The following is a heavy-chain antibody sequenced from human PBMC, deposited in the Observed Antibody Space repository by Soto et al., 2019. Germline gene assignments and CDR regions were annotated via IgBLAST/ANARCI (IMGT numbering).Heavy chain of an antibody. CDR2: INSDGSST. CDR3: ALSYTVTTEY. D-gene: IGHD4-17*01. V-gene: IGHV3-74*01. CDR1: GLTFSSYW. Sequence: EVQLVESGGGLVQPGGSLRLSCAASGLTFSSYWMHWVRQAPGKGLVWVSRINSDGSSTNYADSVKGRFTISRDNAKNTLYLQMNSLRDEDTAVYYCALSYTVTTEYWGQGTLVTVCS. J-gene: IGHJ4*02.